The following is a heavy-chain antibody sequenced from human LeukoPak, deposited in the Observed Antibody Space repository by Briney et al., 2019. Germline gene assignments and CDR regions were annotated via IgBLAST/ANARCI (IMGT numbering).Heavy chain of an antibody. D-gene: IGHD2-2*01. CDR2: INPNSGGT. CDR1: GYTFTDYY. CDR3: ARANALYCSSTSCLFDY. Sequence: ASVKVSCKASGYTFTDYYIHWVRQAPGQGLEWMAWINPNSGGTYYAQNFHDRITLARDTSISTAYMELSRLRSDDTAIYYCARANALYCSSTSCLFDYWGQGTLVTVSS. V-gene: IGHV1-2*02. J-gene: IGHJ4*02.